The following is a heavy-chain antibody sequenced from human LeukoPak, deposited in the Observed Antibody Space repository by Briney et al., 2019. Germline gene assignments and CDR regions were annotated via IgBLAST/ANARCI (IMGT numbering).Heavy chain of an antibody. CDR3: ARGGSRVVTYGNFDY. J-gene: IGHJ4*02. Sequence: ASVKVSCKPSGYTFTSYAISWLRQAPGQGLEWMGWISTYSGNANYAQKLQGRITMTIETSTSTAYMELRSLRSDDTAVYYCARGGSRVVTYGNFDYWGQGTLVTVSS. V-gene: IGHV1-18*01. CDR1: GYTFTSYA. CDR2: ISTYSGNA. D-gene: IGHD2-21*02.